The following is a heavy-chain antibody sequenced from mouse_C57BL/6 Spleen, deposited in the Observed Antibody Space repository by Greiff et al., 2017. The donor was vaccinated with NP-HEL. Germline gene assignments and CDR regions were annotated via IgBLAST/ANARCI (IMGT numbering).Heavy chain of an antibody. CDR3: ARFATGNYFDY. CDR1: GYTFTSYW. J-gene: IGHJ2*01. Sequence: VQLQQPGAELVKPGASVKLSCKASGYTFTSYWMNWVKQRPGQGLEWIGMIHPNSGSTKYNEKFKSKATLTVDKSSSTAYMQLSSLTSEDSSGYSCARFATGNYFDYWGQGTTLTVSS. CDR2: IHPNSGST. D-gene: IGHD1-1*01. V-gene: IGHV1-64*01.